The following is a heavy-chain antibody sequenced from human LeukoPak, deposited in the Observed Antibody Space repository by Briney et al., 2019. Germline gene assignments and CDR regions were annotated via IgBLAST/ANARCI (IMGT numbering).Heavy chain of an antibody. V-gene: IGHV1-8*03. J-gene: IGHJ4*02. D-gene: IGHD4-23*01. CDR2: MNPNSGNT. CDR1: GATFTGYD. CDR3: ARLDSYDYGGNDY. Sequence: ASVKVSCSASGATFTGYDINWVRQATGQGLEWMGWMNPNSGNTGYAQKFQGRVTITRNTSISTAYMELSSLRSEDTAVYYCARLDSYDYGGNDYWGQGTLVTVSS.